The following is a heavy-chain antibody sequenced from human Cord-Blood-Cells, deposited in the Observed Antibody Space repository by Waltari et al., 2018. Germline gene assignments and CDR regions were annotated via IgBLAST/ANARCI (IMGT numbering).Heavy chain of an antibody. J-gene: IGHJ4*02. CDR3: AREGRTGDLDY. Sequence: QVQLQESGPGLVKPSQTLSLTCTVSGGSISSGDYYWSWVRQPPGKGLEWIGYLHYSGSTYSNPSLERRVTISVDTSKNQFSLKLSSVTAADTAVYYCAREGRTGDLDYWGQGTLVTVSS. D-gene: IGHD7-27*01. V-gene: IGHV4-30-4*08. CDR1: GGSISSGDYY. CDR2: LHYSGST.